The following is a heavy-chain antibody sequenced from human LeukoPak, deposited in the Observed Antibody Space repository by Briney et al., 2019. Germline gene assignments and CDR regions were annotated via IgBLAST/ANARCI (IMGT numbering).Heavy chain of an antibody. D-gene: IGHD3-22*01. Sequence: QPGGPLRLSCAASEFTIHWVRQAPGKGLEWVAVISYDGSNKYYADSVKGRFTISRDNSKNTLYLQMNSLRAEDTAVYYCAKDLEPHYYDSSGYYYDGYFDYWGQGTLVTVSS. CDR3: AKDLEPHYYDSSGYYYDGYFDY. J-gene: IGHJ4*02. V-gene: IGHV3-30-3*01. CDR1: EFT. CDR2: ISYDGSNK.